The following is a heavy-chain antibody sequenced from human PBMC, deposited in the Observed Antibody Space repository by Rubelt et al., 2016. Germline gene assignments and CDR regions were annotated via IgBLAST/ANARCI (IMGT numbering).Heavy chain of an antibody. J-gene: IGHJ2*01. Sequence: TCTVSGGSISSGGYYWSWIRQHPGKGLEWIGNIYYSGSTNCNPSLKSRVHISVETSKHQFSLKMSSVTAAHTAVHYCARYKWRPGNWYFDLWGRGTLVTVSS. CDR3: ARYKWRPGNWYFDL. V-gene: IGHV4-31*03. CDR1: GGSISSGGYY. CDR2: IYYSGST. D-gene: IGHD1-1*01.